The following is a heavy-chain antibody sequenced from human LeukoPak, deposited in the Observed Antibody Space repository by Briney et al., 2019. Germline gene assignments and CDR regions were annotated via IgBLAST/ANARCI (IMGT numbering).Heavy chain of an antibody. CDR3: AREAGSIAVAGTFSDY. Sequence: GASVKVSCKTSGYTFTDYCIHWVRQAPGQGLEWMGWINPNSGGTDYAQIFQGRVTMTRDTSISTAYMELSRLRSDDTAVYYCAREAGSIAVAGTFSDYWGQGTLVTVSS. CDR2: INPNSGGT. V-gene: IGHV1-2*02. CDR1: GYTFTDYC. D-gene: IGHD6-19*01. J-gene: IGHJ4*02.